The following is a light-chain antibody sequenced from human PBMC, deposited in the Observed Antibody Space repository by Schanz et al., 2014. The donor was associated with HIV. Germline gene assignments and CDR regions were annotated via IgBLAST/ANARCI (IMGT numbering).Light chain of an antibody. V-gene: IGLV1-44*01. Sequence: QSVLTQPPSASGTPGQRVTISCSGSSSNIGSNTVNWYQHLPGAAPKLLIYANNLRPSGVPDRFSGSKSGTSASLAISGLRSEDEAEYYCAAWDDSLNGVVFGGGTKLTVL. CDR2: ANN. CDR1: SSNIGSNT. J-gene: IGLJ3*02. CDR3: AAWDDSLNGVV.